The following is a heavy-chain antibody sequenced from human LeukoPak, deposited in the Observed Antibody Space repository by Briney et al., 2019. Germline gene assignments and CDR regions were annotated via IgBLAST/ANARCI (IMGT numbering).Heavy chain of an antibody. Sequence: GGSLRLSCAASGFTVSSNYMSWVRQAPGKGLEWVSVIYSGGSTYYADSVKGRFTISRDNSKNTLYLQMNSLRAEDTAVYYCARDSRGSPASDYWGQGTLVTVSS. D-gene: IGHD2-2*01. CDR3: ARDSRGSPASDY. J-gene: IGHJ4*02. CDR2: IYSGGST. CDR1: GFTVSSNY. V-gene: IGHV3-66*01.